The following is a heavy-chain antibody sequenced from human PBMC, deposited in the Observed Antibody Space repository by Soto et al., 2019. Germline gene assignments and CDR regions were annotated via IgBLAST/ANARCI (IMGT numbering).Heavy chain of an antibody. V-gene: IGHV4-59*08. J-gene: IGHJ5*02. CDR2: VRYTGST. Sequence: SSETLSLTCTVSGGSISSYYWSWLRQPPGEGLEWIGYVRYTGSTNYNPSLKSRLTISLDTSKNQFSLKLTSVTAADTALYYCARHSGWYNSFDPWGPGTLVTVSS. D-gene: IGHD6-19*01. CDR1: GGSISSYY. CDR3: ARHSGWYNSFDP.